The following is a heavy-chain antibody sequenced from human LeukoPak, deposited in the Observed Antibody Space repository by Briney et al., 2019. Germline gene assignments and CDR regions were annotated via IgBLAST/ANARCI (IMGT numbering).Heavy chain of an antibody. Sequence: GGSLRLSCAASGFTFSSYAMHWVRQAPGKGLEYVSAISSNGGSTYYANSVKGRFTISRDNSKNTLYLQMNSLRAEDTAVYYCARGITIFGVVKYYYYYYMDVWGKGTTVTVSS. CDR1: GFTFSSYA. CDR2: ISSNGGST. V-gene: IGHV3-64*01. J-gene: IGHJ6*03. CDR3: ARGITIFGVVKYYYYYYMDV. D-gene: IGHD3-3*01.